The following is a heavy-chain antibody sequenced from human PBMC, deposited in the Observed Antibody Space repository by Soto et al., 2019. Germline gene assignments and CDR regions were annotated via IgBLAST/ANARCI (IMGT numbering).Heavy chain of an antibody. Sequence: SETLSLTCTVSGGSISSYYWSWIRQPPGKGLEWIGYIYYSGSTNYNPSLKSRVTISVDTSKNQFSLKLSSVTAADTAVYYCARRSSPYYYYYMDVWGKGTTVTFSS. D-gene: IGHD2-15*01. J-gene: IGHJ6*03. CDR2: IYYSGST. CDR3: ARRSSPYYYYYMDV. CDR1: GGSISSYY. V-gene: IGHV4-59*12.